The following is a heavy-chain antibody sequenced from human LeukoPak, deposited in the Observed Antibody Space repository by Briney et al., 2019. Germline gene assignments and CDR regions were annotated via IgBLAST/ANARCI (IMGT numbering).Heavy chain of an antibody. J-gene: IGHJ4*02. CDR1: GGTFSSYT. CDR2: IIPILGIA. V-gene: IGHV1-69*02. Sequence: SVKISCKASGGTFSSYTISWVRQAPGQGLECMGRIIPILGIANYAQKFQGRVTITADKSTSTAYMELSSLRSEDTAVYYCARAEKEVRGVSLDYWGQGTLVTVSS. D-gene: IGHD3-10*01. CDR3: ARAEKEVRGVSLDY.